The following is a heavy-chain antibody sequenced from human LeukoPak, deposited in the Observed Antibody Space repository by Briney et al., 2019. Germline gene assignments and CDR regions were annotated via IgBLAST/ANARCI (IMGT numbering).Heavy chain of an antibody. V-gene: IGHV3-33*01. CDR3: ARDQGVYDYVWGSYRLDY. J-gene: IGHJ4*02. Sequence: GRSLRLSCAASGFTFSSYGMHWVRQAPGKGLEWVAVIWYDGSNKYYADSVKGRFTISRDNSKNTLYLQMNSLRAGDTAVYYCARDQGVYDYVWGSYRLDYWGQGTLVTVSS. CDR1: GFTFSSYG. CDR2: IWYDGSNK. D-gene: IGHD3-16*02.